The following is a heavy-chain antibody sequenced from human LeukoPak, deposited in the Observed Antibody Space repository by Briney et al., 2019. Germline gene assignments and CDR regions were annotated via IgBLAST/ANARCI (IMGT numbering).Heavy chain of an antibody. V-gene: IGHV3-21*01. Sequence: GGSLRLSCAASGFTFSSYSMNWVRQAPGKGLEWVSSISSSSSYIYYADSVKGRFTISRDNAKNSLYLQMNSLRAEDTAVYYCARDPLNMWELLDAFDIWGQGTMVTVSS. CDR1: GFTFSSYS. CDR2: ISSSSSYI. D-gene: IGHD1-26*01. J-gene: IGHJ3*02. CDR3: ARDPLNMWELLDAFDI.